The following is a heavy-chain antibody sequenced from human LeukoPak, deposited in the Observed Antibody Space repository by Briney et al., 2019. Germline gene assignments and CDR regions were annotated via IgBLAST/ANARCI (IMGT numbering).Heavy chain of an antibody. Sequence: ASVKVSCKASGYTLTGYYLHWVRQAPGQGLEWVGRIDPKNGGAAYAQKFQGRVTMTRDTSISTAYMELSSLTSDDTAVYFCARDSRVSADYWGQGTLVTVSS. CDR1: GYTLTGYY. CDR3: ARDSRVSADY. CDR2: IDPKNGGA. J-gene: IGHJ4*02. D-gene: IGHD2-8*01. V-gene: IGHV1-2*06.